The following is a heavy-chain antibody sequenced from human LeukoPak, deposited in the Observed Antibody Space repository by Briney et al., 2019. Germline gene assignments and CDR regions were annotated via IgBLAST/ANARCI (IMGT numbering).Heavy chain of an antibody. CDR2: IYYSGST. Sequence: SETLSLTCTVSGGSISSGGYYWSWIRQHPGKGLEWIGYIYYSGSTYYNPSLRSRITMSVDTSKNQFSLKLSSVTAADTAVYYCARGADWFDPWGQGTLVTVSS. CDR3: ARGADWFDP. CDR1: GGSISSGGYY. J-gene: IGHJ5*02. V-gene: IGHV4-31*03. D-gene: IGHD4/OR15-4a*01.